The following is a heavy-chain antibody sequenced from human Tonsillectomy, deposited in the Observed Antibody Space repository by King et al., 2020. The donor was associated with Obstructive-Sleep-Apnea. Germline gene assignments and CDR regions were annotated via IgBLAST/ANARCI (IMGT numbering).Heavy chain of an antibody. CDR1: GFTFTSYG. J-gene: IGHJ4*02. CDR2: IRYDGSGK. D-gene: IGHD1-26*01. V-gene: IGHV3-30*02. Sequence: VQLVESGGGVVQPGRSLRLSCAASGFTFTSYGIHWVRQAPGKGLEWVAFIRYDGSGKYYADSVKGRFTISRDNSKNTLYLQLNSLRTEDTAVYFCATLGLVGATPNDYWGQGPLVTVSS. CDR3: ATLGLVGATPNDY.